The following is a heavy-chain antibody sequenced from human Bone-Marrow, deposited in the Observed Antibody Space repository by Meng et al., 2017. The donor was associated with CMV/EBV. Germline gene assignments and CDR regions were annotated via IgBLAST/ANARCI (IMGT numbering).Heavy chain of an antibody. J-gene: IGHJ5*02. Sequence: GSYYWSWIRQPTGKGLEWIGYIYYSGSTNYNPSLKSRVTMSVDTSKNQFSLKLSSVTAADTAVYYCARVYVVVVPAAISPLGWWFDPWGQGTLVTVSS. D-gene: IGHD2-2*01. V-gene: IGHV4-61*01. CDR1: GSYY. CDR3: ARVYVVVVPAAISPLGWWFDP. CDR2: IYYSGST.